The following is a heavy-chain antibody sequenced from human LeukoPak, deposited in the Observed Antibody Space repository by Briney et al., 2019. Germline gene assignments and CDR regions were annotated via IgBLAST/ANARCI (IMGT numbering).Heavy chain of an antibody. CDR1: GYTFTGYY. CDR3: ARERNRVVVAALDY. D-gene: IGHD2-15*01. J-gene: IGHJ4*02. CDR2: INPNSGGT. Sequence: EASVKVSCKASGYTFTGYYMHWVRQAPGQGLEWMGWINPNSGGTNYAQKFQGRVTMTRDTSISTAYMELSRLRSDDTAVYYCARERNRVVVAALDYWGQGTLVTVSS. V-gene: IGHV1-2*02.